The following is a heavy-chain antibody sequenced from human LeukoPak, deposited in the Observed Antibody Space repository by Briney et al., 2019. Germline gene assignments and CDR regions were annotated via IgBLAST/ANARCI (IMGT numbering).Heavy chain of an antibody. J-gene: IGHJ4*02. Sequence: GGSLRLSCAASGFTFSSYGMHWVRQAPGKGLEWVAFIRYDGSNKYYADSVKGRFTISRDNSKNTLYLQMNSLRAEDTAVYYCTKDMEFGAEGFDYWGQGTLVTVSS. CDR3: TKDMEFGAEGFDY. D-gene: IGHD3-3*01. CDR2: IRYDGSNK. CDR1: GFTFSSYG. V-gene: IGHV3-30*02.